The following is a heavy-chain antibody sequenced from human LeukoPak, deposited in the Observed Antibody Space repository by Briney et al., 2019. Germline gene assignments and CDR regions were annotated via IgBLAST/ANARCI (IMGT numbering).Heavy chain of an antibody. CDR3: ARGVWYPAGNWFDP. J-gene: IGHJ5*02. Sequence: PSETLSLTCTVSGGSISSGDYYGSWIRQHPGKGLEWIGYIPKSGSTYSTPSPKSRVTISLATSTNQFSRRLSSVTAADTAVYYCARGVWYPAGNWFDPWGQGTPVSVSS. CDR2: IPKSGST. V-gene: IGHV4-31*03. CDR1: GGSISSGDYY. D-gene: IGHD6-13*01.